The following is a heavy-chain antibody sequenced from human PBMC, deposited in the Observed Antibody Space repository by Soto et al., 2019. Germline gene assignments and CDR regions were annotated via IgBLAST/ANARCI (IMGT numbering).Heavy chain of an antibody. CDR2: IIPIFGTA. CDR3: ARDRSVVGTYYFDY. J-gene: IGHJ4*02. D-gene: IGHD2-15*01. V-gene: IGHV1-69*06. Sequence: SVKVSCKASGGTFSSYAISWVRQAPGQGLEWMGGIIPIFGTANYAQKFQGRVTITADKSTSTAYMELSSLRSEDTAVYHCARDRSVVGTYYFDYWGQGTLVTVSS. CDR1: GGTFSSYA.